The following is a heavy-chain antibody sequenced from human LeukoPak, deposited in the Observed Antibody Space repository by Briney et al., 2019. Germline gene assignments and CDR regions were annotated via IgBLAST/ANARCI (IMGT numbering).Heavy chain of an antibody. J-gene: IGHJ3*02. CDR3: ARGLWIQLWLVRDAFDI. D-gene: IGHD5-18*01. CDR1: GYTFTSYD. V-gene: IGHV1-8*03. Sequence: GASVKVSCKASGYTFTSYDINSVRQAPGQGLEWMGWMNPNSGNTGYAQKFQGRVTITRNTSISTAYMGLSSLRSEDTAVYYCARGLWIQLWLVRDAFDIWGQGTMVTVSS. CDR2: MNPNSGNT.